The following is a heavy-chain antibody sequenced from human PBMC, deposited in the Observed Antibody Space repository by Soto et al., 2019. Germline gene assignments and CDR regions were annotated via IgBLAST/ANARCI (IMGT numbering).Heavy chain of an antibody. Sequence: ASVKVSCKASGYTFTSYAMHWVRQAPGQRLEWMGWINAGNGNTKYSQKFQGRVTITRDTSASTAYMELGSLRSEDTAVYYCARGLLIAAAGPRAQADAEYFQHWGQGTLVTVPS. D-gene: IGHD6-13*01. V-gene: IGHV1-3*01. CDR2: INAGNGNT. J-gene: IGHJ1*01. CDR1: GYTFTSYA. CDR3: ARGLLIAAAGPRAQADAEYFQH.